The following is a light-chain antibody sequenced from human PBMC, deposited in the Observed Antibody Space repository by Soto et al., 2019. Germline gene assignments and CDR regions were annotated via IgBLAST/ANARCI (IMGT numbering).Light chain of an antibody. J-gene: IGKJ1*01. CDR3: QQYGSLPS. V-gene: IGKV3D-20*01. CDR2: DTS. CDR1: QRVSGGF. Sequence: EIIMTQSPVTLSVSTGERVTLSCRASQRVSGGFLAWYQQKPGLAPRLILYDTSFRATGIPDRFSGSGSGTDFTLTISRLDPEDFAVYYCQQYGSLPSFGQGTKVDIK.